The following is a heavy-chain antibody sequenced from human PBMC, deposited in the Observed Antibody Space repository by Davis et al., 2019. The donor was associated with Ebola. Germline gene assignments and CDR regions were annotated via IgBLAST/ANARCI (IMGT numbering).Heavy chain of an antibody. V-gene: IGHV4-59*01. CDR2: APHSGTT. D-gene: IGHD3-10*01. J-gene: IGHJ4*02. CDR1: GGSPSRSY. Sequence: MPSETLSLTCTFSGGSPSRSYWSWIRPLPGKGLEWMGYAPHSGTTKYNPSPKTLAAIPKDSSTNQFSLNLNSVSAADSAVYYCARLNPNDRGSFDYWGQGILVTVSS. CDR3: ARLNPNDRGSFDY.